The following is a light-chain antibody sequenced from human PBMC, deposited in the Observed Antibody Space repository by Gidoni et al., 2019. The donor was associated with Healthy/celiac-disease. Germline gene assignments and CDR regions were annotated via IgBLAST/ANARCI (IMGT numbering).Light chain of an antibody. V-gene: IGKV3-20*01. CDR3: QHYGGSPYT. CDR1: PSVSSSY. J-gene: IGKJ2*01. CDR2: GAS. Sequence: EIVLTQSPGTLSLSPGERATLSCRASPSVSSSYLAWYQQKPGQAPRLLIYGASSRATGIPDRFISGSGSGTDFTLTISRLEPEDFAVYYCQHYGGSPYTFGQGTKLEIK.